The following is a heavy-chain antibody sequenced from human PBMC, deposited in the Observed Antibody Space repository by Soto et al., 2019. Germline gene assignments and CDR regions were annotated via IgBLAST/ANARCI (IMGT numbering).Heavy chain of an antibody. J-gene: IGHJ5*02. CDR3: ARGMGYGDYDNWFDP. D-gene: IGHD4-17*01. Sequence: QVQLVQSGAEVKKPGASVKVSCKASGYTFTGYYMHWVRQAPGQGLEWVGWINPNSGGTNYAQKFQGWVTMTRDTSISTAYMELSRLRSDDTAVYYCARGMGYGDYDNWFDPWGQGTLVTVSS. V-gene: IGHV1-2*04. CDR1: GYTFTGYY. CDR2: INPNSGGT.